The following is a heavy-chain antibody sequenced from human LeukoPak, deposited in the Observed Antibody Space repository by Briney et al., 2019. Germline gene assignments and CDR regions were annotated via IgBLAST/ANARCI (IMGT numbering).Heavy chain of an antibody. CDR2: IYTSGST. CDR1: GGSISSYY. V-gene: IGHV4-4*07. J-gene: IGHJ4*02. Sequence: PSETLSLTXTVSGGSISSYYWSWIRQPAGKGLEWIGCIYTSGSTDYNPSLKSRVTMSVDTSKNQFSLKLSSVTAADTAVYYCARDALSRGSYYALWGQGTLVTVSS. CDR3: ARDALSRGSYYAL. D-gene: IGHD1-26*01.